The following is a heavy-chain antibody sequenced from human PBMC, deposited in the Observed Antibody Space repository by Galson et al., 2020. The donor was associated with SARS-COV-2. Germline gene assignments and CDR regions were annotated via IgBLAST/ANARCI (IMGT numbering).Heavy chain of an antibody. CDR1: GLTFSSYR. V-gene: IGHV3-21*01. D-gene: IGHD2-2*01. Sequence: GGSLRLSCAASGLTFSSYRMNWVRQAPGKGLEWVSSINSSSSSIYYADSVKGRFTISRDNAKNSLYLQMNSLRAEDTAVYYCARAYCSSTSCYGYYYYYYMDVWGKGTTVTVSS. J-gene: IGHJ6*03. CDR2: INSSSSSI. CDR3: ARAYCSSTSCYGYYYYYYMDV.